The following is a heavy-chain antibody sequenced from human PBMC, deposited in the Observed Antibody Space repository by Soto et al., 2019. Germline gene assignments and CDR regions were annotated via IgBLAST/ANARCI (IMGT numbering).Heavy chain of an antibody. CDR2: IYKSATT. J-gene: IGHJ5*01. D-gene: IGHD2-15*01. V-gene: IGHV4-30-4*01. Sequence: PSETVSLTXSVSGDSISTVDYFWAWIRQPPGQALEYIGYIYKSATTYYNPSFESRVAISLDTSKSQFSLNVTSVTAADTAVYFCARGRYCLTGRCFPNWFDSWGQGTLVTVSS. CDR3: ARGRYCLTGRCFPNWFDS. CDR1: GDSISTVDYF.